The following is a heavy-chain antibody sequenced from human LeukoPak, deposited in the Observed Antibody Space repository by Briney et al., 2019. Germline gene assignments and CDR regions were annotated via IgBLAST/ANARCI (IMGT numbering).Heavy chain of an antibody. J-gene: IGHJ4*02. D-gene: IGHD5-18*01. Sequence: GGSLRLSCAASGFTFRSYGMNWVRQAPGKGLEWVAVIRYDGSIIYYADSVQGRFTISRDNSKNTLYLQMNSLRAEDTAVYYCAKDRGRGYSFDDCWGQGTLVTVSS. CDR2: IRYDGSII. CDR3: AKDRGRGYSFDDC. V-gene: IGHV3-33*06. CDR1: GFTFRSYG.